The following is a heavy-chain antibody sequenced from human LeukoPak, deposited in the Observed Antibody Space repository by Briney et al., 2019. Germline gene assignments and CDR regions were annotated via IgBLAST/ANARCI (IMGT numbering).Heavy chain of an antibody. Sequence: GGSLRLSCAASGFTFSSYSMNWVRQAPGKGLEWVSSISSGSTYIYYADSVKGRFTISRDNAKNSLYLQMNSLRAEDTAVNYCARGRTSGGMTTDIDYWGQGTLVTVSS. J-gene: IGHJ4*02. CDR2: ISSGSTYI. CDR3: ARGRTSGGMTTDIDY. CDR1: GFTFSSYS. V-gene: IGHV3-21*01. D-gene: IGHD4-11*01.